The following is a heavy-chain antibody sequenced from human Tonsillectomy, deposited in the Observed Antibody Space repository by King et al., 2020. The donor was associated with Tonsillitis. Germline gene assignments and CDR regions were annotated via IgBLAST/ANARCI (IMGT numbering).Heavy chain of an antibody. Sequence: VQLQQWGAGLLKPSETLSLTCAVYGGSFSCYFWSWIRQPPGKGLEWIGEINDSGSPKYNPSLKSRVTISVDTSKNQFSLKLSSVTAADTAVYYCARVGGSGSYLFLDYWGQGTLVSVSS. CDR2: INDSGSP. D-gene: IGHD3-10*01. J-gene: IGHJ4*02. V-gene: IGHV4-34*01. CDR3: ARVGGSGSYLFLDY. CDR1: GGSFSCYF.